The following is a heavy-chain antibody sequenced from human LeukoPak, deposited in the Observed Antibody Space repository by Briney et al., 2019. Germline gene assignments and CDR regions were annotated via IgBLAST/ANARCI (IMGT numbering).Heavy chain of an antibody. V-gene: IGHV1-69*04. D-gene: IGHD3-22*01. J-gene: IGHJ4*02. CDR3: ARGDYDGSGYFTN. CDR1: GYTFTGYY. CDR2: IIPILGIA. Sequence: ASVKVSCKASGYTFTGYYMHWVRQAPGQGLEWMGRIIPILGIANYAQKFQGRVTITADKSTSTAYMELSSLRSEDTAVYYCARGDYDGSGYFTNWGQGTLVTVSS.